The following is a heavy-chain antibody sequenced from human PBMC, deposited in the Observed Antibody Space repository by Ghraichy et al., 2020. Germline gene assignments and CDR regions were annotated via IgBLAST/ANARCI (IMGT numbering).Heavy chain of an antibody. D-gene: IGHD2-2*01. J-gene: IGHJ6*03. CDR3: ARLHEAKYCSSTSCHPEAFPTHYYYYYYMDV. V-gene: IGHV5-51*01. CDR2: IYPGDSDT. CDR1: GYSFTSYW. Sequence: GESLNISCKGSGYSFTSYWIGWVRQMPGKGLEWMGIIYPGDSDTRYSPSFQGQVTISADKSIITAYLQWSSLKASDTAMYYCARLHEAKYCSSTSCHPEAFPTHYYYYYYMDVWGKGTTVTVSS.